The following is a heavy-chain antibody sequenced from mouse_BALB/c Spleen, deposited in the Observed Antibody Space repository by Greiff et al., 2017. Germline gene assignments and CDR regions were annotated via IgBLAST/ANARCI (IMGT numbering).Heavy chain of an antibody. CDR2: INPSNGGT. CDR1: GYTFTSYY. Sequence: QVQLQQSGAELVKPGASVKLSCKASGYTFTSYYMYWVKQRPGQGLEWIGEINPSNGGTNFNEKFKSKATLTVDKSSSTAYMQLSSLTSEDSAVYYCTTLRLRSMDYWGQGTSVTVSS. CDR3: TTLRLRSMDY. V-gene: IGHV1S16*01. J-gene: IGHJ4*01. D-gene: IGHD1-2*01.